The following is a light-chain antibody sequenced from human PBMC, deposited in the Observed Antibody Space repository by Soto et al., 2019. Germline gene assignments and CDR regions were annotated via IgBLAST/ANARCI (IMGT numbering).Light chain of an antibody. Sequence: QSVLTQPPSVSAAPGQKVTISCSGGSSNIGSYYVAWYQQLPGVAPKLLIFASDKRPSGIPDRFSGSQSGASGTLDITGLQTGDEADDYCGSWDGSLNTYVFGAGTKLTVL. CDR2: ASD. CDR3: GSWDGSLNTYV. V-gene: IGLV1-51*01. J-gene: IGLJ1*01. CDR1: SSNIGSYY.